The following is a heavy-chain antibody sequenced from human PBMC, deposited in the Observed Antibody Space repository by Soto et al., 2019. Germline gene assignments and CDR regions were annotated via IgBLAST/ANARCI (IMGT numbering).Heavy chain of an antibody. CDR1: GYTFTSYG. V-gene: IGHV1-18*01. Sequence: ASVKVSCKAPGYTFTSYGISWVRQAPGQGLEWMGWISAYNGNTNYAQKLQGRVTMTTDTSTSTAYMELRSLRSDDTAVYYCASNIVVVPAAIRTASSYYYGMDVWGQGTTVTVSS. CDR2: ISAYNGNT. CDR3: ASNIVVVPAAIRTASSYYYGMDV. D-gene: IGHD2-2*02. J-gene: IGHJ6*02.